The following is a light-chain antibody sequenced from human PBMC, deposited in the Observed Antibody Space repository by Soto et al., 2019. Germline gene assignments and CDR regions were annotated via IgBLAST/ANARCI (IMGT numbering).Light chain of an antibody. J-gene: IGKJ1*01. Sequence: IVLTQSPGTLSLSPGERATLSFRASQSVSSNLAWYQQKPGQAPRLLIYGASTRATGIPARFSGSGSGTEFTLTISSLQSEDFAVYYCQQYNNWPGTFGQGTKVDIK. CDR1: QSVSSN. CDR2: GAS. V-gene: IGKV3-15*01. CDR3: QQYNNWPGT.